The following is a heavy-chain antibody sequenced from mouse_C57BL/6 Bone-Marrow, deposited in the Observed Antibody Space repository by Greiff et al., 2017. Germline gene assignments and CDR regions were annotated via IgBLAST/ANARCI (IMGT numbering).Heavy chain of an antibody. V-gene: IGHV14-2*01. D-gene: IGHD1-1*01. CDR2: IDPGDGDT. CDR1: GFNINDYY. Sequence: EVQLQQSGAELVKPGASVKLSCTASGFNINDYYIHWVKQRTEQGLEWIGRIDPGDGDTNYAPKFPDKATITADTSSNTAYLQLSSLTSEDTAVYYCTRSLIYYGTNYWGQGTTLTVSS. J-gene: IGHJ2*01. CDR3: TRSLIYYGTNY.